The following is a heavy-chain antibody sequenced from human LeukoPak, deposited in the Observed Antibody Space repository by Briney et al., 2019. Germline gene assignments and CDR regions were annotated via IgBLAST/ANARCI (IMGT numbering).Heavy chain of an antibody. J-gene: IGHJ5*02. D-gene: IGHD2-2*01. CDR2: ISGSSTYI. V-gene: IGHV3-21*01. CDR3: ARDLKSPEDFVVVPGAGPFDP. CDR1: GFTFSSYS. Sequence: GGSLRLSCAASGFTFSSYSMNWVRQAPGKGLEWVSSISGSSTYIYYASSVKGRFTISRDNAKNSLYLQLISLRAEDTAVYYCARDLKSPEDFVVVPGAGPFDPWGQGTLVTVSS.